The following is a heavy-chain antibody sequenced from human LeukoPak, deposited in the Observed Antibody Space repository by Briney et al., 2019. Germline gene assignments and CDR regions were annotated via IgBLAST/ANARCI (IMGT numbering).Heavy chain of an antibody. V-gene: IGHV1-18*01. J-gene: IGHJ6*03. Sequence: ASVKVSCKASGYTFTSYGISWVRQAPGQGLEWMGWISAYNGNTNYAQKLQGRVTMTTDTSTSTAYMELRSLRSDDTAVYYCARDHSGYDFLGKTNCYYMDVWGKGTTVTVSS. CDR3: ARDHSGYDFLGKTNCYYMDV. D-gene: IGHD5-12*01. CDR1: GYTFTSYG. CDR2: ISAYNGNT.